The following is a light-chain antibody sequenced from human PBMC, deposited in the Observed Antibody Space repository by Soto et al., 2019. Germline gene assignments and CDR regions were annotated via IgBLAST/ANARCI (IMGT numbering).Light chain of an antibody. CDR3: AAWDDSRNARGV. CDR2: NDN. J-gene: IGLJ3*02. CDR1: RSNIGSNA. V-gene: IGLV1-44*01. Sequence: QSVLTQPPSASGTPGQRVTISCSGSRSNIGSNAVSWYQQLPGTAPKLLIYNDNQRPSGVPDRFSASKSGTSASLAISGLQAADEADYYCAAWDDSRNARGVFGGGTKLTVL.